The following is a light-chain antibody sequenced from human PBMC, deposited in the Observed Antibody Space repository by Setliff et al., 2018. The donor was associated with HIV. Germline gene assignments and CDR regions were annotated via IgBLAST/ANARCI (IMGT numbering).Light chain of an antibody. CDR1: TSDVGNYNY. Sequence: QSVLTQPRSVSGSPGQTVTLSCTGSTSDVGNYNYVSWYQQYPGKAPKLIIFDVSRRPSGVPDRFSGSKSQNTASLTISGLQPEDEADYYCCSYLGSYSYIFGTGTKVTVL. J-gene: IGLJ1*01. V-gene: IGLV2-11*01. CDR2: DVS. CDR3: CSYLGSYSYI.